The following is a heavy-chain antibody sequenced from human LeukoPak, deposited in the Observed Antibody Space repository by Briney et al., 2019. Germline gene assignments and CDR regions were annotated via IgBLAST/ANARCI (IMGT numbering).Heavy chain of an antibody. J-gene: IGHJ4*02. D-gene: IGHD1-26*01. CDR2: IYHSGST. V-gene: IGHV4-39*01. CDR3: ARHTLTKVGTTPYYFDY. Sequence: SETLSLTCTVSGGSISSSGYYWGWLRQPPGKGLEWIGSIYHSGSTYCTPSPKSRVTISVDTSKNQFSLKLGSVTAADTAVYYCARHTLTKVGTTPYYFDYWGQGTLVTDSS. CDR1: GGSISSSGYY.